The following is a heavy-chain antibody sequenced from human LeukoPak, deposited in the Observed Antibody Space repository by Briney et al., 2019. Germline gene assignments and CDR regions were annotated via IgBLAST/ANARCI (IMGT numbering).Heavy chain of an antibody. Sequence: GGSLRLSCAASGFTLSKYWMLWVRQAPGKGLESVSRINTDGTVTTYADPVKGRFTVSRDNADNTMFLQMNSVRDEDAAVYYCATKQWLAPPPDSWGQGTPVTVSS. CDR3: ATKQWLAPPPDS. D-gene: IGHD6-19*01. J-gene: IGHJ4*02. CDR2: INTDGTVT. CDR1: GFTLSKYW. V-gene: IGHV3-74*01.